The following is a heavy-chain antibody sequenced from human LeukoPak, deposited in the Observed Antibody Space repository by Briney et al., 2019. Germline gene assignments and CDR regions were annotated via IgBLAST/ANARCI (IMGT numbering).Heavy chain of an antibody. V-gene: IGHV3-15*01. Sequence: PGGSLRLSCAASGFTFSSAWMTWVRQAPGKRLEWVGRVLSKTDGGTTEYAAPVKGRFIVSRDDSKNTLYLQMNSLKTEDTAVYYCATERRSSGSSSRFD. J-gene: IGHJ4*01. CDR3: ATERRSSGSSSRFD. D-gene: IGHD1-26*01. CDR1: GFTFSSAW. CDR2: VLSKTDGGTT.